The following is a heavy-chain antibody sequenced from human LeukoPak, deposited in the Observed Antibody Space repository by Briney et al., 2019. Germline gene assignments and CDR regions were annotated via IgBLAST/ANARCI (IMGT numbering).Heavy chain of an antibody. Sequence: PGGSLRLSCAASGFTFDDYTMHWVRQAPGKGLEWVSLISWDGGSTYYADSVKGRFTISRDNSKNSLYLQMNSLRTEDTALYYCAKDISYRGYSYGSVDYWGQGTLVTVSS. CDR1: GFTFDDYT. J-gene: IGHJ4*02. CDR3: AKDISYRGYSYGSVDY. V-gene: IGHV3-43*01. CDR2: ISWDGGST. D-gene: IGHD5-18*01.